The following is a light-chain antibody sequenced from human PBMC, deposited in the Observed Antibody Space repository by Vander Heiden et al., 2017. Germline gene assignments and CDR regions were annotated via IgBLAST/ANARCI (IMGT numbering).Light chain of an antibody. Sequence: DIQMTQSPSPLSASVGDRVTITCRARQSVSSWLAWYQQKPGKAPKLLISKASSLESGVPSRFSGSGSGTEFTLTISSLQPDDFATYYCQQYNSYRTFGQGTKVEIK. V-gene: IGKV1-5*03. CDR1: QSVSSW. CDR3: QQYNSYRT. CDR2: KAS. J-gene: IGKJ1*01.